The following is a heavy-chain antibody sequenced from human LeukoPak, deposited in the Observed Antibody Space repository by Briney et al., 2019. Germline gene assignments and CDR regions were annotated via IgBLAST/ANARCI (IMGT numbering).Heavy chain of an antibody. Sequence: GGPLSLPCAACGLPFCRYDMNWVRQAPGKGLEWVSSISSSSSYIYNADSLNSRFTISRDKPKNSLYLQMNSLRAEDTAVYYCARVFPNGDARYYYYYMDVWGKGTTVTVSS. CDR3: ARVFPNGDARYYYYYMDV. CDR2: ISSSSSYI. V-gene: IGHV3-21*01. CDR1: GLPFCRYD. D-gene: IGHD2-21*01. J-gene: IGHJ6*03.